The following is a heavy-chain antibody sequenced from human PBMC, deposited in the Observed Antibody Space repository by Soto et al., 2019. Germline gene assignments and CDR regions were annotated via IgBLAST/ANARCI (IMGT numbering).Heavy chain of an antibody. CDR3: ARDVSDSSGYYADY. D-gene: IGHD3-22*01. CDR2: IYSGGST. Sequence: LRLSCAASGFTVSSNYMSWVRQAPGKGLEWVSVIYSGGSTYYADSVKGRFTISRDNSKNTLYLQMNSLRAEDTAVYYCARDVSDSSGYYADYWGQGTLVTVSS. V-gene: IGHV3-53*01. CDR1: GFTVSSNY. J-gene: IGHJ4*02.